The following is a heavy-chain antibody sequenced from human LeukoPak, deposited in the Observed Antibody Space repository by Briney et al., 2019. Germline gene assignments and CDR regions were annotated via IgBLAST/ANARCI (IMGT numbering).Heavy chain of an antibody. Sequence: SETLSLTCTVSGGSISSYYWSWIRQPPGKGLEWIGYVYYSGSTNYNPSLKSRVTISVDTSKNQFSLKLSSVTAADTAVYYCAAGGGEQLVFWDYWGQGTLVTVSS. D-gene: IGHD6-6*01. V-gene: IGHV4-59*01. J-gene: IGHJ4*02. CDR3: AAGGGEQLVFWDY. CDR2: VYYSGST. CDR1: GGSISSYY.